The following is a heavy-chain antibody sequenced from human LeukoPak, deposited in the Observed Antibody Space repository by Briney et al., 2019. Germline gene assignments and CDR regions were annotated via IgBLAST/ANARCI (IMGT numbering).Heavy chain of an antibody. J-gene: IGHJ5*02. CDR3: ARRVRVRYFDWLGWFDP. Sequence: LRLSCAASGFAFTTYSVNWIRQPPGKGLEWIGEISHSGSTNYSPSLKSRVTVSADTSKNQFSLKLYSVTAADTAVYYCARRVRVRYFDWLGWFDPWGQGTLVTVSS. CDR1: GFAFTTYS. CDR2: ISHSGST. D-gene: IGHD3-9*01. V-gene: IGHV4-34*01.